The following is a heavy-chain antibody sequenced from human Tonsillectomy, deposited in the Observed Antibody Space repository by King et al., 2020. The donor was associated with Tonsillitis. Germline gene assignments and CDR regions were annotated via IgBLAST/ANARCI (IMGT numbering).Heavy chain of an antibody. V-gene: IGHV3-30*02. CDR1: EFTFSIYG. CDR3: AKDRWCSCFGFDI. Sequence: VQLVESGGGVVQPGGSLRLSCAASEFTFSIYGMHWVRQAPGKGLEWVTVIWPDGGTTTYADSVKGRFNISRDNSKNTLYLQVNSLRVEDTAVYYCAKDRWCSCFGFDIWGQGTRVTVSS. D-gene: IGHD2-8*01. CDR2: IWPDGGTT. J-gene: IGHJ3*02.